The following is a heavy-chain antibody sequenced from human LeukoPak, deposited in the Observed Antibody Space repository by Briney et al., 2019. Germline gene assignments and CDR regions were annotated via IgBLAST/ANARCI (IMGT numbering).Heavy chain of an antibody. V-gene: IGHV3-23*01. J-gene: IGHJ4*02. CDR3: AKNPRLEGWIYFDS. Sequence: GGSLRLSCAASGLTFSSYSMSWVRQAPGKGLEWVSSISGSGGRIDYADSVKGRFTISRDNSKNTLSLQMNSLTAEYTAVYYCAKNPRLEGWIYFDSWGQGILVTVSS. D-gene: IGHD1-1*01. CDR1: GLTFSSYS. CDR2: ISGSGGRI.